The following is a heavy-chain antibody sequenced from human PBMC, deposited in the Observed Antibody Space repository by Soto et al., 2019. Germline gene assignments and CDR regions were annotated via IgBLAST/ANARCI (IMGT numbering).Heavy chain of an antibody. V-gene: IGHV4-34*01. Sequence: SETLSLTCAVYGGSFSGYYWSWIRQPPGKGLEWIGEINHSGSTNYNPSLKSRVTISVDTSKNQFSLKVSSVTAADTAVYYCARGRRRAFDIWGQGTMVTVSS. CDR3: ARGRRRAFDI. CDR1: GGSFSGYY. CDR2: INHSGST. J-gene: IGHJ3*02.